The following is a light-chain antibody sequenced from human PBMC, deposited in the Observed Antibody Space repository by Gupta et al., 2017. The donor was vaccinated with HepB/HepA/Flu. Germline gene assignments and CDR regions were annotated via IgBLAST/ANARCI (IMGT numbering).Light chain of an antibody. V-gene: IGLV2-11*01. CDR2: DVS. CDR1: SSDVGGYNY. J-gene: IGLJ2*01. CDR3: CSYAGSYTLV. Sequence: QSALTQPRSVSGSPGQSVTISCTGTSSDVGGYNYVSWCQQHPAKPPKLMIYDVSKRPSGVPDRFSGSKSGNTASLTISGLQAEDEADYYCCSYAGSYTLVFGGGTKLTVL.